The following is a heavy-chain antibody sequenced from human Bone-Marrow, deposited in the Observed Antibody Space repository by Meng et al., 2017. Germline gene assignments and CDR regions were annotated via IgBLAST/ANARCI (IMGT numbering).Heavy chain of an antibody. CDR3: ARVVDTSWSIDY. CDR1: GFPFSSYA. V-gene: IGHV3-30*01. J-gene: IGHJ4*02. D-gene: IGHD2-2*01. Sequence: LSLTCAASGFPFSSYAMHWVRQAPGKGLEWVAVLSYDGSRKYYADSVKGRFAISRDNSKNTLYLQMNSLRPEDTAVYYCARVVDTSWSIDYWGQGTLVTVSS. CDR2: LSYDGSRK.